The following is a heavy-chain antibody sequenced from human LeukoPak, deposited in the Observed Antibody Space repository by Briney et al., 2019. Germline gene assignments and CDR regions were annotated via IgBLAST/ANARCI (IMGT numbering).Heavy chain of an antibody. CDR3: AGGWVMTTVGEAFAP. CDR1: GGSISSGSYY. Sequence: SETLSLTCTVSGGSISSGSYYWSWIRQPAGKGLEWIGRIYTSGSTNYNPSLKSRVTISVDTSKNQFSLKLSSVTAADRAGYYGAGGWVMTTVGEAFAPWGRGTLVTVAS. V-gene: IGHV4-61*02. CDR2: IYTSGST. J-gene: IGHJ5*02. D-gene: IGHD3-16*01.